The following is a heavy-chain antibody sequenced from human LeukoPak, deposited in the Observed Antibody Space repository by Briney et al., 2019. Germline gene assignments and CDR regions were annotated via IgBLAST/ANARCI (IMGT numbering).Heavy chain of an antibody. D-gene: IGHD6-19*01. CDR1: GGTFSSYA. CDR2: IIPIFGTA. Sequence: GASVKVSCKASGGTFSSYAISWVRQAPGQGLEWMGGIIPIFGTANYAQKFQGRVTITADESTSTAYMELSSLSSEDTAVYYCARGGSGAINWFDPWGQGTLVTVSS. CDR3: ARGGSGAINWFDP. V-gene: IGHV1-69*13. J-gene: IGHJ5*02.